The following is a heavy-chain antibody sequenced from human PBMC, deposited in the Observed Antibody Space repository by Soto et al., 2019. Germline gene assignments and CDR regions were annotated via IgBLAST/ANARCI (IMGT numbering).Heavy chain of an antibody. CDR2: ISPKSGGT. CDR1: GYSFIDYY. CDR3: ARPPGYISDWYYFDL. V-gene: IGHV1-2*02. Sequence: ASVKVSCKASGYSFIDYYTHWVRQAPGQGFEWMGRISPKSGGTNYAQKFEGRVTLTWDTSLNTAYMELSSLKSDDTAVYYCARPPGYISDWYYFDLWGQGTQVTVSS. J-gene: IGHJ4*02. D-gene: IGHD3-9*01.